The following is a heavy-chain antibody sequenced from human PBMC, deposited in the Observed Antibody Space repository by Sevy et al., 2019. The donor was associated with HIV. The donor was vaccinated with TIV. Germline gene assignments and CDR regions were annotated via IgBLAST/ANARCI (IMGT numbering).Heavy chain of an antibody. CDR2: ISTNGNIT. D-gene: IGHD2-8*01. CDR1: GFAFNTYA. CDR3: PKEATIVVMVADAFDM. V-gene: IGHV3-23*01. Sequence: GESLKISCTASGFAFNTYAMYWVRQAPGKGLEWVSSISTNGNITYYADSVKGRFIVSRDSSKNTVYLQMHSLRVDDTAVYYCPKEATIVVMVADAFDMWGQGTTVTVSS. J-gene: IGHJ3*02.